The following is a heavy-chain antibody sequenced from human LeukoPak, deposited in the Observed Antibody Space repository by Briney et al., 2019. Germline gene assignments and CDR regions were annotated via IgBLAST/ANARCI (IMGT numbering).Heavy chain of an antibody. CDR3: AREWELLSY. V-gene: IGHV1-69*04. D-gene: IGHD1-26*01. Sequence: SVKVSCKASGGTFSSYAISGVRQAPGQGLEWMGRIIPILGIANYAQKFQGRVTITADKSTSTAYMELSSLRSEDTAAYYCAREWELLSYWGQGTLVTVSS. CDR1: GGTFSSYA. J-gene: IGHJ4*02. CDR2: IIPILGIA.